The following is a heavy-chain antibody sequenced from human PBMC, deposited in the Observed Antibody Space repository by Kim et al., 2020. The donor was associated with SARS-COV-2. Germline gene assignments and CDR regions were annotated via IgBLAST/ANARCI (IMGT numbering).Heavy chain of an antibody. CDR2: ISYDGSKK. J-gene: IGHJ6*02. V-gene: IGHV3-30*04. CDR1: GFIFSTYS. D-gene: IGHD3-10*01. CDR3: MRAGFLVRGLIQYYGLDV. Sequence: GSLRLSCSASGFIFSTYSMHWVRQAPGRGLEWLTLISYDGSKKWYADSVKGRFTVSRDNSDNILYLQMNSLRAEDTATYYCMRAGFLVRGLIQYYGLDVGGQGTTVIVSS.